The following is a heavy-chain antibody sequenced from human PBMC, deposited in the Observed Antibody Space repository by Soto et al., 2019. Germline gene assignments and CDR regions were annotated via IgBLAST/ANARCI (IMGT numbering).Heavy chain of an antibody. CDR2: ISYEGSNK. V-gene: IGHV3-30-3*01. CDR1: GFTSSSYA. D-gene: IGHD4-4*01. Sequence: PGGSLRLSCAASGFTSSSYAMHWVRQAPGTGLEWVAVISYEGSNKYYADSVKGRFTISRDNSKNTLYLQMNSLRTEDTAVYYCARVLGGMATVPFDYWGQGALVTVSS. J-gene: IGHJ4*02. CDR3: ARVLGGMATVPFDY.